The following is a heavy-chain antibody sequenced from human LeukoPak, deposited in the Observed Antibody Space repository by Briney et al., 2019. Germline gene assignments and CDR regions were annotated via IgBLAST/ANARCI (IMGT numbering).Heavy chain of an antibody. CDR3: ARDLGTYYYDSSGYLAY. CDR2: INPNSGGT. Sequence: ASVKVSCKASGYTFTGYYMHWVRQAPGQGLEWMGWINPNSGGTDYAQKFQGRVTMTRDMSTSTVYMELSSLRSEDTAVYYCARDLGTYYYDSSGYLAYWGQGTLVTVSS. D-gene: IGHD3-22*01. J-gene: IGHJ4*02. CDR1: GYTFTGYY. V-gene: IGHV1-2*02.